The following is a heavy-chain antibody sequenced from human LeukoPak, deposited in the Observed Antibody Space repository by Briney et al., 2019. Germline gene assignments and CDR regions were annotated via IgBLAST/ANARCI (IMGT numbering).Heavy chain of an antibody. Sequence: GRSLRLSCAASGFTFDDYAMHWVRQAPGKGLEWVSSISWNSGRMDYADSVKGRFTISRDNAKNSLYLQMDSLRVEDMALYYCAKDVNYSPSGTFDYWGQGALVTVSS. D-gene: IGHD3-10*01. J-gene: IGHJ4*02. CDR3: AKDVNYSPSGTFDY. V-gene: IGHV3-9*03. CDR2: ISWNSGRM. CDR1: GFTFDDYA.